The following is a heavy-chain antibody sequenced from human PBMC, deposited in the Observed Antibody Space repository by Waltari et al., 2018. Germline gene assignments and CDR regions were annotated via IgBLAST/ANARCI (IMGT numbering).Heavy chain of an antibody. D-gene: IGHD4-17*01. CDR1: GGSISSYY. V-gene: IGHV4-59*12. CDR3: ARETTVTSSFDY. CDR2: IYYSGST. J-gene: IGHJ4*02. Sequence: QVQLQESGPGLVKPSETLSLTCTVSGGSISSYYWSWLRQPPGKGLEWIGYIYYSGSTNYNPSLKSRVTISVDTSKNQFSLKLSSVTAADTAVYYCARETTVTSSFDYWGQGTLVTVSS.